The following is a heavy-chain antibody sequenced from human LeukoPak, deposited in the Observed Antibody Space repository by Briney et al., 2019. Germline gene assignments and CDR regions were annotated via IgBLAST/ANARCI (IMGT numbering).Heavy chain of an antibody. V-gene: IGHV3-23*01. CDR2: ISGSGGST. CDR3: AREGYYYDTSGYYYVIDFDC. CDR1: GFTFSSYA. D-gene: IGHD3-22*01. Sequence: GGSLRLSCAASGFTFSSYAMSWVRQAPGKGLEWVSAISGSGGSTYYADSVKGRFTISRDNSKNSLYLQMNSLRAEDTAVYYCAREGYYYDTSGYYYVIDFDCWGQGTLVTVSS. J-gene: IGHJ4*02.